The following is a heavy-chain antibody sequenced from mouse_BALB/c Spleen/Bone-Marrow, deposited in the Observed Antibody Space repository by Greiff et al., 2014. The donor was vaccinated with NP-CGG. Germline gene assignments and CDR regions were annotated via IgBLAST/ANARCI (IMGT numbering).Heavy chain of an antibody. V-gene: IGHV1-14*01. CDR1: GYTFTSYV. Sequence: VQLKESGPELVKPGASVKMSCKASGYTFTSYVMHWVKQKPGQGLEWIGYINPYNDGTKYNEKFKGKATLTSDKSSSTAYMELSGLTSEDSAVYYCARGGYGNVYYAMDYWGQGTSVTVSS. CDR2: INPYNDGT. J-gene: IGHJ4*01. CDR3: ARGGYGNVYYAMDY. D-gene: IGHD2-10*02.